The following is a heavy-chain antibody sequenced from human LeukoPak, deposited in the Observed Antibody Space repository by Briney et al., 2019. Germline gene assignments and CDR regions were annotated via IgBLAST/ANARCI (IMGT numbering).Heavy chain of an antibody. CDR3: ARDLGSGRRGGGSYFDY. D-gene: IGHD6-19*01. V-gene: IGHV1-69*11. CDR1: GGTFSSYA. Sequence: SVKVSCKASGGTFSSYAISWVRQAPGQGLEWMGRIIPILGTANYAQKFQGRVTITTDESTSTAYMELSSLRSEDTAVYYCARDLGSGRRGGGSYFDYWGQGTLVTVSS. J-gene: IGHJ4*02. CDR2: IIPILGTA.